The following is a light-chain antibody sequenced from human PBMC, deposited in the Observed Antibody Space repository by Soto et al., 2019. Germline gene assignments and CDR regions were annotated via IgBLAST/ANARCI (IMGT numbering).Light chain of an antibody. CDR1: SSDIGGYNY. CDR2: AVT. V-gene: IGLV2-14*01. CDR3: SSYTTSNTWV. Sequence: QSVLTQPASVSGSPGQSITISCTGTSSDIGGYNYVSWYQQHPGKAPKLMIYAVTNRPSGVSDRFSGSKSGNTASLTISGLQAEDEADYYCSSYTTSNTWVFGGGPKLTVL. J-gene: IGLJ3*02.